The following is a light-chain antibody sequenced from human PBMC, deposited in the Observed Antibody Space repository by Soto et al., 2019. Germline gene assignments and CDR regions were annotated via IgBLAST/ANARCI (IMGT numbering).Light chain of an antibody. CDR2: DAS. V-gene: IGKV3-11*01. CDR1: QSVSSY. J-gene: IGKJ4*01. CDR3: QQRSTPLT. Sequence: ELVFTQSPATLSLSPGERATLSCTASQSVSSYLAWYQQKPGHAPRLLIYDASNRDTGIPARFSGSGSGTDFTLTTSSLEPEDFAVYYCQQRSTPLTFGGGTQVDIK.